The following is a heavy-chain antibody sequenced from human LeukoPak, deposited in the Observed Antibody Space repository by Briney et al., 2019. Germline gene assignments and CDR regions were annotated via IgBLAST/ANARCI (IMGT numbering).Heavy chain of an antibody. J-gene: IGHJ6*02. V-gene: IGHV4-59*08. CDR2: IYYSGSN. CDR3: ARAPPYYDILTGSAFCCCGMDV. CDR1: GGSLSSYY. D-gene: IGHD3-9*01. Sequence: SETLSLTCTVSGGSLSSYYWSWIRQPPGKGRDWIGYIYYSGSNNYNPSLNSRVYVSVDATKIQFSPKLSSVPAADTAVYYCARAPPYYDILTGSAFCCCGMDVWGQGTTVTVSS.